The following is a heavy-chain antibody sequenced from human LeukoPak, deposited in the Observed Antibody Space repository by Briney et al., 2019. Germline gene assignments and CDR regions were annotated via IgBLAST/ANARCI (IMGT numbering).Heavy chain of an antibody. Sequence: SETLSLTCTVSGGSISNYYWNWIRQPPGKGLEWIGYIFYDGSTSYNPSLKGRVIISVDTSKNQFSLKLSSVTAADTAVYYCARDLGSGWDKGFDYWGQGTLVTVSS. J-gene: IGHJ4*02. D-gene: IGHD6-19*01. CDR1: GGSISNYY. CDR3: ARDLGSGWDKGFDY. CDR2: IFYDGST. V-gene: IGHV4-59*12.